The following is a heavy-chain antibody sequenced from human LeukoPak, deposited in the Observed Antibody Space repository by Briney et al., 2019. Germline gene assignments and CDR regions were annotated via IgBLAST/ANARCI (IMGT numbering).Heavy chain of an antibody. V-gene: IGHV4-39*01. Sequence: SETLCLTCTVSGGSISSSSYYWGWIRQPPGKGLEWIGSIYYSGSTYYNPSLKSRVTISVDTSKNQFSLKLSSVTAADTAVYYCARRVAAADYYFDYWGQGTLVTVSS. CDR2: IYYSGST. J-gene: IGHJ4*02. CDR1: GGSISSSSYY. D-gene: IGHD6-13*01. CDR3: ARRVAAADYYFDY.